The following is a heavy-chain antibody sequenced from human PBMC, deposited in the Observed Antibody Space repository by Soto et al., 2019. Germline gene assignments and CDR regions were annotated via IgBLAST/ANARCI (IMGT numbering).Heavy chain of an antibody. CDR1: GGSFSGYY. CDR3: ARSYYYESTGYYPLDY. V-gene: IGHV4-34*01. CDR2: INHSGST. Sequence: SETLSLTCAVYGGSFSGYYGTWIRQPPGTGLEWIGEINHSGSTNYNPSLKSRVTISVDTSKNQFSLKLTSVTAADTAVYYCARSYYYESTGYYPLDYWGQGTLVTVSS. D-gene: IGHD3-22*01. J-gene: IGHJ4*02.